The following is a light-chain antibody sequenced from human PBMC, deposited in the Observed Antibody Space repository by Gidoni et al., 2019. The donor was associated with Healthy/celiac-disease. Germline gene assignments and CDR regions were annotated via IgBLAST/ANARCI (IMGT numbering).Light chain of an antibody. CDR3: QQSYSTPFT. V-gene: IGKV1-39*01. CDR1: QSMSSY. CDR2: AAS. Sequence: DIQMTQSPSSLSASVGDRVTITCRASQSMSSYLHWYQQKPGKAPKLLIYAASSLQSGVPSRFSGSESGTDFTLTISSLQPEDFATYYCQQSYSTPFTFGQGTRLEIK. J-gene: IGKJ5*01.